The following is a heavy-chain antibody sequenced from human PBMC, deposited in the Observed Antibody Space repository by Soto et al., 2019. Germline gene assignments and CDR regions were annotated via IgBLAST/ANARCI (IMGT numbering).Heavy chain of an antibody. V-gene: IGHV3-23*01. CDR1: GFTFSSYA. CDR2: ISVSGGTT. Sequence: GGSLRLSCAVSGFTFSSYAMSWVRQAPGQGLEWVSGISVSGGTTYYADSVKGRFTISRDNSKNTVYLQMNSLRAEDTALYYCAKDLFKKEWLRLWAFDYWGQGTLVTVSS. D-gene: IGHD5-12*01. J-gene: IGHJ4*02. CDR3: AKDLFKKEWLRLWAFDY.